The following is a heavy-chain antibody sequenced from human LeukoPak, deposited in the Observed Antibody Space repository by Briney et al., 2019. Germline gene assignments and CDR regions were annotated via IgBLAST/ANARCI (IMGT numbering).Heavy chain of an antibody. CDR2: ISTYNGNT. V-gene: IGHV1-18*04. CDR3: ARARGSSSSQDYYADY. J-gene: IGHJ4*02. Sequence: GASVRVSCKASGYTFISYGISRVRQAPGQGLEWMGWISTYNGNTKYAQKLQGRVTLTTDTSTRTVYMELRSLRSDDTAVYYCARARGSSSSQDYYADYWGQGTLVTVSS. CDR1: GYTFISYG. D-gene: IGHD2-2*01.